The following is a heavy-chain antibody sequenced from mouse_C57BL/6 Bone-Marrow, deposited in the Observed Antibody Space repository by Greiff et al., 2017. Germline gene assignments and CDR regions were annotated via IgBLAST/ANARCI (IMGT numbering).Heavy chain of an antibody. J-gene: IGHJ3*01. D-gene: IGHD6-5*01. CDR3: LLSFAY. Sequence: LQQSGAELVRPGASVKMSCKASGYTFTSYYMHLVKQTPRQGLEWIGSIYPGNGDAYYNQKFKGNATLTVDKSSSTAYMQLSSLTSEDSAVYFCLLSFAYWGQGTLVTVSA. CDR2: IYPGNGDA. CDR1: GYTFTSYY. V-gene: IGHV1-12*01.